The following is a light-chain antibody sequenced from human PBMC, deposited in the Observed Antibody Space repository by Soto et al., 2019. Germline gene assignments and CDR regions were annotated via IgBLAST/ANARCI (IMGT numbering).Light chain of an antibody. CDR3: QHYNSLPRT. Sequence: DIPMTQSPSTLSASIGDKVTITCRATQSISSWLAWYQHKPGEAPKLLIYDASDLETGVPLRFSGRGSETEFTLTINGLQPDDFATYYCQHYNSLPRTFGQGTKVEI. CDR1: QSISSW. J-gene: IGKJ1*01. CDR2: DAS. V-gene: IGKV1-5*01.